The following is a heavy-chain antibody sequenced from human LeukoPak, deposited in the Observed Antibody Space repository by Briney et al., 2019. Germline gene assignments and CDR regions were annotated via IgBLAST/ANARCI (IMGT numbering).Heavy chain of an antibody. D-gene: IGHD3-10*01. J-gene: IGHJ4*02. Sequence: EASVKVSCKASGYTFTDYYMHWVRQAPGQGLECMGWIHPNSGGTNYAQKFQGRVTMTRDTSISTAYMEVSSLRSDDTAVYYCATIPYGSGIIDYWGQGTLVTVSS. CDR1: GYTFTDYY. CDR2: IHPNSGGT. CDR3: ATIPYGSGIIDY. V-gene: IGHV1-2*02.